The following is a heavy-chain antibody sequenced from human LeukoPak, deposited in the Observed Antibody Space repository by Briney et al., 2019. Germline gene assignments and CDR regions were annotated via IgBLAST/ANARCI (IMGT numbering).Heavy chain of an antibody. D-gene: IGHD3-22*01. Sequence: GESLKISCKGSGYSFTSYWIGWVRQMPGKGLEWIGITYPGDSDTRYSPSFQGQVTISSDESISTAYLQWGNLKASDTAMYYCARSSDSSGYYDYFDYWGQGTLLTVSS. CDR3: ARSSDSSGYYDYFDY. CDR1: GYSFTSYW. CDR2: TYPGDSDT. J-gene: IGHJ4*02. V-gene: IGHV5-51*01.